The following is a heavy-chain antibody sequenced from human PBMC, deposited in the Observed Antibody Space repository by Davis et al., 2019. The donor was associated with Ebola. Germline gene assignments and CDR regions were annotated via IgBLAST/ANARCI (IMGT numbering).Heavy chain of an antibody. D-gene: IGHD3-10*01. V-gene: IGHV3-7*03. CDR2: IKQDGSEK. J-gene: IGHJ5*02. CDR1: GFTFSSYA. Sequence: GESLKISCAASGFTFSSYAMSWVRQAPGKGLEWVANIKQDGSEKYYVDSVKGRFTISRDSAKNSLYLQMNSLRAEDTAVYYCARDYYGSGSYPLNWFDPWGQGTLVTVSS. CDR3: ARDYYGSGSYPLNWFDP.